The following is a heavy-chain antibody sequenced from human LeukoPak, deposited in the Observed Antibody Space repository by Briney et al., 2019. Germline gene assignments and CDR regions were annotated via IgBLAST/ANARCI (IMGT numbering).Heavy chain of an antibody. D-gene: IGHD2-2*01. V-gene: IGHV3-30*18. CDR2: ISYDGSNK. Sequence: GGSLRLSCAASGFTFSGYGMHWVRQAPGKGLEWVAVISYDGSNKYYADSVKGRFTISRDNSKNTLYLQMNSLRAEDTAVYYCAKDAVPAAPNSYGMDVWGQGTTVTVSS. J-gene: IGHJ6*02. CDR3: AKDAVPAAPNSYGMDV. CDR1: GFTFSGYG.